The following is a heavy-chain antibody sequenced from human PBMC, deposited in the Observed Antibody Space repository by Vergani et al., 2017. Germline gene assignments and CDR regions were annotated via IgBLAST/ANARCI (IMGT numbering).Heavy chain of an antibody. CDR3: ARVPQLEDWVDA. Sequence: EVQLLESGGGLVQPGGSLRLSCAASGFTFSSYAMSWVRQAPGKGLEWVSAISGSGGGTDYADSVKGRFTISRDNSKNTLYLQMNSLRAEDTAVYYCARVPQLEDWVDAWGQGTLVTVSS. D-gene: IGHD2-2*01. CDR1: GFTFSSYA. J-gene: IGHJ5*02. CDR2: ISGSGGGT. V-gene: IGHV3-23*01.